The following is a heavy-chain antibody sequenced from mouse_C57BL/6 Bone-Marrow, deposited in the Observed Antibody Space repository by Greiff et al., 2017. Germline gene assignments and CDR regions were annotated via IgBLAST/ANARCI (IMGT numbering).Heavy chain of an antibody. V-gene: IGHV5-4*01. J-gene: IGHJ4*01. Sequence: EVMLVESGGGLVKPGGSLKLSCAASGFTFSSYAMSWVRQTPEKRLEWVATISDGGSYTYYPDNVKGRFTISRDNAQNTLYLQRSHLKSEDTAMYYCARDSPQVRLRMDYWGQGTSVTVSS. CDR3: ARDSPQVRLRMDY. CDR1: GFTFSSYA. CDR2: ISDGGSYT. D-gene: IGHD3-2*02.